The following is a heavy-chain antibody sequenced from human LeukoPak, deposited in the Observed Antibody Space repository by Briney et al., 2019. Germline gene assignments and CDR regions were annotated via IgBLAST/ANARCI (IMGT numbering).Heavy chain of an antibody. CDR3: AKQLGYCSDGRCYFPY. CDR2: ISNNGGYT. CDR1: GFTFSSSA. J-gene: IGHJ4*02. Sequence: AGGSLRLSGAASGFTFSSSAMSWVRQAPGKGLEWVSAISNNGGYTYYADSVQGRFTISRDNSKSTLCLQMNSLRAEDTAVYYCAKQLGYCSDGRCYFPYWGQGTLVTVSS. V-gene: IGHV3-23*01. D-gene: IGHD2-15*01.